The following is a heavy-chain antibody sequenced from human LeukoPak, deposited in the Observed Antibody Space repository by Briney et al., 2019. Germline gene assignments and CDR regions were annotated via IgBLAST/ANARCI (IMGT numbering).Heavy chain of an antibody. Sequence: TSETLSLTCGVSGGAISGTNWWSWVRQPRGQGLEWIGEISLAGQTNSNPSLNGRVTMSLDKSSNKLYLHLTSVTAADTATYFCSRESGPFCPFGYWGQGTLVIVSS. D-gene: IGHD1-26*01. CDR1: GGAISGTNW. CDR3: SRESGPFCPFGY. CDR2: ISLAGQT. V-gene: IGHV4/OR15-8*02. J-gene: IGHJ4*02.